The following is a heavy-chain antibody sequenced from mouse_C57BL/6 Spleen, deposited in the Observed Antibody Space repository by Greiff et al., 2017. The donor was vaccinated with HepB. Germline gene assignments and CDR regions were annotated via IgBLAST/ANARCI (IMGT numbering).Heavy chain of an antibody. J-gene: IGHJ1*03. V-gene: IGHV1-81*01. CDR3: AVYYGNPLDV. CDR2: IYPRSGNT. D-gene: IGHD2-1*01. CDR1: GYTFTSYG. Sequence: LLESGAELARPGASVKLSCKASGYTFTSYGISWVKQRTGQGLEWIGEIYPRSGNTYYNEKFKGKATLTADKSSSTAYMELRSLTSEDSAVYFCAVYYGNPLDVWGTGTTVTVSS.